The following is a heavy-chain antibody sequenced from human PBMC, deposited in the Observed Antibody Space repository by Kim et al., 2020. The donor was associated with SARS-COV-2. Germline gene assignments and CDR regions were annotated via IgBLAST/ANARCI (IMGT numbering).Heavy chain of an antibody. CDR3: ARDLTMYYDILTGYYKGSYYYYGMDV. V-gene: IGHV3-33*01. Sequence: GGSLRLSCAASGFTFSSYGMHWVRQAPGKGLEWVAVIWYDGSNKYYADSVKGRFTISRDNSKNTLYLQMNSLRAEDTAVYYCARDLTMYYDILTGYYKGSYYYYGMDVWGQGTTVTVSS. CDR1: GFTFSSYG. CDR2: IWYDGSNK. D-gene: IGHD3-9*01. J-gene: IGHJ6*02.